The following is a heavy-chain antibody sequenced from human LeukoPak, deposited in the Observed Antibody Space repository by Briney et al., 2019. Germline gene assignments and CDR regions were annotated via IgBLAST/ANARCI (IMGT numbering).Heavy chain of an antibody. CDR3: AKAGGNSGTSFYFDY. CDR1: GFTFSSYA. Sequence: GGSLRLSCAASGFTFSSYAMGWVRQAPGKGLEWVSAISGGSGGTYYAGSVKGRFTISRDNSKNTLYLQMNSLRAEDTAIYYCAKAGGNSGTSFYFDYWGQGTLVTVSS. CDR2: ISGGSGGT. J-gene: IGHJ4*02. D-gene: IGHD1-26*01. V-gene: IGHV3-23*01.